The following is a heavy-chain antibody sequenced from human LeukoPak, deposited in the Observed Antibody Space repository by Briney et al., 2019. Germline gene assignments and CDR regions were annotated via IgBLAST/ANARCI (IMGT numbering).Heavy chain of an antibody. CDR1: GFNISPFW. J-gene: IGHJ4*02. CDR2: IRGDGSRL. Sequence: PGGSLRLSCVASGFNISPFWMTWVRQAPDKGLEWVANIRGDGSRLYYVDSVKGRFTISRDNAKNSLYLQMSNLRADDTSVYYCARESGFLDTAMADYWGQGTLVTVSS. D-gene: IGHD5-18*01. CDR3: ARESGFLDTAMADY. V-gene: IGHV3-7*01.